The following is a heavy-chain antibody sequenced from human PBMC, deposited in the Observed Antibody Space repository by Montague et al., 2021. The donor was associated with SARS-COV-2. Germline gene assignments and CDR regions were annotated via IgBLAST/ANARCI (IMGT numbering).Heavy chain of an antibody. CDR1: GDSISTDNW. D-gene: IGHD3-10*01. CDR2: INHSGST. V-gene: IGHV4-4*02. J-gene: IGHJ6*02. CDR3: ARVRYYGSGTSLAMDF. Sequence: SETLSLTCAVSGDSISTDNWWTWVRLPPGKGLEWIGEINHSGSTNYNPSLKSRVTISVDTSKNQFSLKLGSVTAADTAVYYCARVRYYGSGTSLAMDFWGQGTTVTVSS.